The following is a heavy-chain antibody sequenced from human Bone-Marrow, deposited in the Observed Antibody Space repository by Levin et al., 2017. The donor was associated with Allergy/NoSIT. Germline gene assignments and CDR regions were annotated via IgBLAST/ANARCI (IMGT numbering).Heavy chain of an antibody. D-gene: IGHD3-10*01. CDR2: IYYSGST. CDR3: ARLFGSGSYYYMDV. CDR1: GGSISSYY. V-gene: IGHV4-59*01. Sequence: SETLSLTCTVSGGSISSYYWSWIRQPPGKGLEWIGYIYYSGSTNYNPSLKSRVTISVDTSKNQFSLKLSSVTAADTAVYYCARLFGSGSYYYMDVWGKGTTVTVSS. J-gene: IGHJ6*03.